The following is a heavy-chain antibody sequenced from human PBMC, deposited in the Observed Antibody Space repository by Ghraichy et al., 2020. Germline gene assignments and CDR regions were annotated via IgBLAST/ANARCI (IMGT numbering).Heavy chain of an antibody. D-gene: IGHD6-13*01. CDR2: IKSDGSST. CDR1: GFTFSSYW. CDR3: ATTGAAAGPLGV. V-gene: IGHV3-74*01. J-gene: IGHJ6*04. Sequence: GESLNISCAASGFTFSSYWMHWVRQPPGKGRGWVSRIKSDGSSTSYADSVKGRFTISRDNAKNSLYLQMNSLRADDTAVYYCATTGAAAGPLGVWGKGTTVTVSS.